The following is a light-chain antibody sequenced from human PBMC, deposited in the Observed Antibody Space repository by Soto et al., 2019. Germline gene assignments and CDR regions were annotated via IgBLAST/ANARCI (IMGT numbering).Light chain of an antibody. J-gene: IGKJ2*01. CDR3: QQYGTSVYT. Sequence: EIVLTQSPGTLSLSPGERATLSCRASQSVSNNYLAWYQQKPGQAPRLLIYATSSRATGIPDRFSGSGSGTDFTLTISRLEPEDFAVYYCQQYGTSVYTFGPGTRLEIK. CDR2: ATS. V-gene: IGKV3-20*01. CDR1: QSVSNNY.